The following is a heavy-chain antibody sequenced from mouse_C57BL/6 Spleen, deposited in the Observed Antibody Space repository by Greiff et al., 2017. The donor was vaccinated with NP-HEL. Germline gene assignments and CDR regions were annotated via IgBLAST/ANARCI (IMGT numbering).Heavy chain of an antibody. CDR1: GFTFSSYG. Sequence: EVQLVESGGDLVKPGGSLKLSCAASGFTFSSYGMSWVRQTPDKRLEWVATISSGGSYTYYPDSVKGRFTISRDNAKNNQDLQMSSLKSENTAMYYCARHGVGYDYGDMDVWGKGTSVTVSS. D-gene: IGHD2-4*01. V-gene: IGHV5-6*01. CDR3: ARHGVGYDYGDMDV. J-gene: IGHJ4*01. CDR2: ISSGGSYT.